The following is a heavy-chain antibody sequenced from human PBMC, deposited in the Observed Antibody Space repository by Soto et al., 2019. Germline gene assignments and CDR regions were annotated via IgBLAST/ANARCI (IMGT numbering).Heavy chain of an antibody. Sequence: QEQLVESGGGVVQPGRSLRLSCAASGFIFANYGMHWVRQAPGKGLEWVALITYEGSNKYYADAVKGRFTISRDNAKNMVSLQIDRLRAEDTAVYYCAKARGANNWANYYGLDVWGQGTTVTVS. CDR2: ITYEGSNK. J-gene: IGHJ6*02. CDR1: GFIFANYG. D-gene: IGHD1-1*01. V-gene: IGHV3-30*18. CDR3: AKARGANNWANYYGLDV.